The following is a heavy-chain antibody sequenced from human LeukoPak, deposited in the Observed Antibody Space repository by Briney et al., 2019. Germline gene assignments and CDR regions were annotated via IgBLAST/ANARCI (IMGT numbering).Heavy chain of an antibody. CDR1: GFTFSSYA. J-gene: IGHJ4*02. V-gene: IGHV3-30-3*01. CDR3: ARDPTAPPSGPVDY. CDR2: ISYDGSNK. D-gene: IGHD5-12*01. Sequence: GGSLRLSCAASGFTFSSYAMHWVRQAPGKGLEWVAVISYDGSNKYYADSVKGRFTISRDNAKNSLYLQMNSLRAEDTAVYYCARDPTAPPSGPVDYWGQGTLVTVSS.